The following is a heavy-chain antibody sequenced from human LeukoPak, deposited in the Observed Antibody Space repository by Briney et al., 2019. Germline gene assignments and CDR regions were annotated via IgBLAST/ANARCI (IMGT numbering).Heavy chain of an antibody. CDR1: GFTFSNYD. Sequence: GRSLRLSCAASGFTFSNYDMHWVRQAPGKGLEWVAVIWYDGSNKYSADSVKGRFTISRDNSKNTLYLQMNSLRAEDTAVYYCAKEPRSSTVYYYYGMDVWGQGTTVTVSS. CDR3: AKEPRSSTVYYYYGMDV. D-gene: IGHD6-13*01. V-gene: IGHV3-33*06. CDR2: IWYDGSNK. J-gene: IGHJ6*02.